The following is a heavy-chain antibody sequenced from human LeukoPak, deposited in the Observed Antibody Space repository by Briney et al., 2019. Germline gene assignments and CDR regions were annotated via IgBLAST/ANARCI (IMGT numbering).Heavy chain of an antibody. CDR1: GFTFSSYS. CDR3: ARAEYYDILTGFDY. CDR2: ISGSGGSI. V-gene: IGHV3-21*01. D-gene: IGHD3-9*01. J-gene: IGHJ4*02. Sequence: GGSLRLSCAASGFTFSSYSMNWVRQAPGKGLEWVSAISGSGGSIGYADSVKGRFTISRDNAKNTLYLQMDSLRAEDTAVYYCARAEYYDILTGFDYWGQGTLVTVSS.